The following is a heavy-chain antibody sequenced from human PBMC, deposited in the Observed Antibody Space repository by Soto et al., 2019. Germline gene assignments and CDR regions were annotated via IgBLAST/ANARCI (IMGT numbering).Heavy chain of an antibody. CDR3: ARADYGDYSQLYYGMDV. D-gene: IGHD4-17*01. J-gene: IGHJ6*02. V-gene: IGHV1-2*02. CDR2: INPSSGGT. CDR1: GYTFTGYY. Sequence: ASVKVSCKASGYTFTGYYMHWVRQAPGQGLEWMGWINPSSGGTNYAQKFRGRVTMTRDTSISTAYMELSRLRSDDTAVYYCARADYGDYSQLYYGMDVWGQGTTVTVSS.